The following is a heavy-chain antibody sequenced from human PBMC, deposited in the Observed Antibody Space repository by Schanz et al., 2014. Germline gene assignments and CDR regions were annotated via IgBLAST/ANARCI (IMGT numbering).Heavy chain of an antibody. V-gene: IGHV3-48*01. CDR2: ISSSSSTR. Sequence: EVQLLESGGGLVQPGGSLRLSCEASGFSFGNYGMSWVRQAPGKGLEWVSYISSSSSTRYYADSVKGRFTISRDNSKNTLYLQMNSLRPEDTAVYYCARGGFGEVSYFDYWGQGTLVTVSS. CDR3: ARGGFGEVSYFDY. D-gene: IGHD3-10*01. CDR1: GFSFGNYG. J-gene: IGHJ4*02.